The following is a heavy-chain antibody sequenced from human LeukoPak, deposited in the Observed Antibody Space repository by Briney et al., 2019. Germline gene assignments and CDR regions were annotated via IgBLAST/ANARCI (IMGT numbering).Heavy chain of an antibody. CDR2: IYYSGST. D-gene: IGHD4-17*01. V-gene: IGHV4-31*03. J-gene: IGHJ6*02. CDR3: ARGRRDYGDPLWYYGMDV. CDR1: GGSISSGGYY. Sequence: SQTLSLTCTVSGGSISSGGYYWSWIRQHPGKGLEWIGYIYYSGSTYYNPSLKSRVTISVDTSKNQFSLRLSSVTAADTAVYYCARGRRDYGDPLWYYGMDVWGQGTTVTVSS.